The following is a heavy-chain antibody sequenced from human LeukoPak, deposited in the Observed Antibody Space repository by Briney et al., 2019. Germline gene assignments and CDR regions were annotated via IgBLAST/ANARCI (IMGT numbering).Heavy chain of an antibody. CDR3: ARDGDDSSGYYSVY. V-gene: IGHV3-53*01. CDR1: GFTVSSNY. Sequence: GGSLRLSCAASGFTVSSNYMSWVRQAPGKGLEWVSAIYSGGSTYYADSVKGRFTISRDNSKNTLYLQMNSLRAEDTAVYYCARDGDDSSGYYSVYWGQGTLVTVSS. D-gene: IGHD3-22*01. J-gene: IGHJ4*02. CDR2: IYSGGST.